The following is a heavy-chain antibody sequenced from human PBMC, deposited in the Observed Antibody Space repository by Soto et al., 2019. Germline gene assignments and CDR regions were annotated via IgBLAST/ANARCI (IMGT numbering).Heavy chain of an antibody. CDR3: ARDLGLQEAVAAKEAAGYYYGMDV. D-gene: IGHD6-19*01. Sequence: GGSLRLSCAASGFTFSSYGMHWVRQAPGKGLEWVAVIWYDGSNKYYADSVKGRFTISRDNSKNTPYLQMNSLRAEDTAVYYCARDLGLQEAVAAKEAAGYYYGMDVWGQGTTVTVSS. CDR1: GFTFSSYG. CDR2: IWYDGSNK. V-gene: IGHV3-33*01. J-gene: IGHJ6*02.